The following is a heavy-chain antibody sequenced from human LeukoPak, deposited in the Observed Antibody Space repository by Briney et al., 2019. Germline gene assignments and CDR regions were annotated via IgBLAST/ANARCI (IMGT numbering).Heavy chain of an antibody. J-gene: IGHJ4*02. CDR2: ICSTSRCI. CDR1: GFTFSGSA. V-gene: IGHV3-21*01. D-gene: IGHD2-2*01. Sequence: GGSLRLSCAASGFTFSGSAMHWVRQAPGKGLEWVSSICSTSRCIFYADSVKGRFTISRDNAKSSLYLQMNDLRAEDTAVYYCVRHGDTDSCLANWGQGTLVTVSS. CDR3: VRHGDTDSCLAN.